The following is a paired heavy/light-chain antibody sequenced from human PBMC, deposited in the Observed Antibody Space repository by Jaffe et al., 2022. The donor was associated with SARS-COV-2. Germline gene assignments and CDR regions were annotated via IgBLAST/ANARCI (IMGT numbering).Light chain of an antibody. V-gene: IGLV1-47*01. J-gene: IGLJ2*01. CDR2: RNN. CDR3: AAWDDSLSGPVV. CDR1: SSNIGSNY. Sequence: QSVLTQPPSASGTPGQRVTISCSGSSSNIGSNYVYWYQQLPGTAPKLLIYRNNQRPSGVPDRFSGSKSGTSASLAISGLRSEDEADYYCAAWDDSLSGPVVFGGGTKLTVL.
Heavy chain of an antibody. CDR3: ARDGGLTVTKGFYGMDV. D-gene: IGHD4-4*01. CDR2: IIPILGIA. J-gene: IGHJ6*02. CDR1: GGTFSSYT. Sequence: QVQLVQSGAEVKKPGSSVKVSCKASGGTFSSYTISWVRQAPGQGLEWMGRIIPILGIANYAQKFQGRVTITADKSTSTAYMELSSLRSEDTAVYYCARDGGLTVTKGFYGMDVWGQGTTVTVSS. V-gene: IGHV1-69*08.